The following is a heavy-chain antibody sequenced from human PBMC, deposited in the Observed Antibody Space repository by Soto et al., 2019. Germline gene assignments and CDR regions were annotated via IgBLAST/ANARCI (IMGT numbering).Heavy chain of an antibody. V-gene: IGHV4-34*01. D-gene: IGHD3-10*01. CDR2: INHSGST. CDR1: GGSFRANY. Sequence: SETLSLTCTVSGGSFRANYYSWSRLPPEKGQEWNGEINHSGSTNYNPSLKSRVTISVDTSKNQFSLKLSSVTAADTAVYYCARLTWVRGYHEYCYGMDVWGRRTTV. CDR3: ARLTWVRGYHEYCYGMDV. J-gene: IGHJ6*02.